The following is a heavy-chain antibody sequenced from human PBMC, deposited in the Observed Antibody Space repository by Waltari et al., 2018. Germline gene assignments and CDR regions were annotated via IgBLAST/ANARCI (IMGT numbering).Heavy chain of an antibody. CDR2: SIPILGIA. Sequence: QVQLVQSGAEVKKPGSSVKVSCKASGGTFSSYAISWVRQAPGQGLEWKGVSIPILGIANTAQKFKGRVTLTADEPTCTAYMELSSLRSEDTAVYYCAGDGGCDYYYYMDVWGKGTTVTVSS. J-gene: IGHJ6*03. V-gene: IGHV1-69*04. D-gene: IGHD2-8*01. CDR3: AGDGGCDYYYYMDV. CDR1: GGTFSSYA.